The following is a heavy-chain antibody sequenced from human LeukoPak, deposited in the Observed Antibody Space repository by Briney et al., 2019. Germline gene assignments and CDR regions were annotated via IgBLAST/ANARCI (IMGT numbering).Heavy chain of an antibody. J-gene: IGHJ4*02. V-gene: IGHV3-30*04. CDR3: AKDKNRAVVTRGQDPPAY. Sequence: GGSLRLSSAASGFTFTSYAMHWVRQAPGKGLEWVAVISFAGDIYYYADSVKGRFTISRDNSRSTLYLHMNSLRAEDTAVYYCAKDKNRAVVTRGQDPPAYWGQGTLVTVSS. CDR1: GFTFTSYA. D-gene: IGHD4-23*01. CDR2: ISFAGDIY.